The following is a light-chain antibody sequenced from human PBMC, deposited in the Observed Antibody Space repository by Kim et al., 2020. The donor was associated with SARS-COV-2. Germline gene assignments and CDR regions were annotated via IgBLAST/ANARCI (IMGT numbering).Light chain of an antibody. CDR1: IRNY. CDR2: EAS. V-gene: IGKV1-17*01. CDR3: LQHNSFPFT. J-gene: IGKJ1*01. Sequence: IRNYLGWYQQKPGKAPKPLIYEASSLQSGVPSRFSGSGSGTGFTLTITSLQPEDFATYFCLQHNSFPFTFGHGTKVEIK.